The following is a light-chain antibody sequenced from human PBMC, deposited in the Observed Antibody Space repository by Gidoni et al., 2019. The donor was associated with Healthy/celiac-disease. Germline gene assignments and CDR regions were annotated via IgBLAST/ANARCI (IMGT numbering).Light chain of an antibody. V-gene: IGKV3-15*01. J-gene: IGKJ4*01. CDR2: GAS. Sequence: ELVMTQSPATLSVSPGERATLSCRASQSVSSNLAWYQQKPGQAPWLLIYGASTRATGIPARFSGSGSGTEFTLTISSLQSEDFAVYYCQQYNNWPLTFGGGTKVEIK. CDR1: QSVSSN. CDR3: QQYNNWPLT.